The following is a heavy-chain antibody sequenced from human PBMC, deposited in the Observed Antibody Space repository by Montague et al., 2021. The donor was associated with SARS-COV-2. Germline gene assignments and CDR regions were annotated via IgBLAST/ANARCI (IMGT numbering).Heavy chain of an antibody. CDR1: GGSFSGYY. CDR3: ARDRHSSSWYGQKYYFDS. D-gene: IGHD6-13*01. J-gene: IGHJ4*02. Sequence: SETLSLTCAVYGGSFSGYYWRWIRQPPGKGLEWIGEINHGGSTNYNPCRKSRVTISVDTSKNQFSLKLSSVTATDTAVYYCARDRHSSSWYGQKYYFDSGAREPWSPSPQ. V-gene: IGHV4-34*01. CDR2: INHGGST.